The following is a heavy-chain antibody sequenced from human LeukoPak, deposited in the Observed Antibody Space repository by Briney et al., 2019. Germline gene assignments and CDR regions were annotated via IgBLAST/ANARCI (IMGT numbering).Heavy chain of an antibody. Sequence: PGGSLRLSCAASGFTFSGYAMSWVRQAPGKGLEWIGSIYHSGSTYYNPSLKSRLTISADTSKNQFSLRLSSVTAADTAVYYCARERWDRGYYYYYMDVWGKGTTVTISS. J-gene: IGHJ6*03. D-gene: IGHD1-26*01. CDR2: IYHSGST. CDR1: GFTFSGYA. V-gene: IGHV4-38-2*02. CDR3: ARERWDRGYYYYYMDV.